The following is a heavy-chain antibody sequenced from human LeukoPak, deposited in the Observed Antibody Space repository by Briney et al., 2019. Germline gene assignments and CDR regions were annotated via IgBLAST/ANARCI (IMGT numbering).Heavy chain of an antibody. CDR3: ARRRCHRDSSGYYDY. J-gene: IGHJ4*02. V-gene: IGHV3-66*01. CDR1: GFTVSNNY. D-gene: IGHD3-22*01. Sequence: HPGGSLRLSCAASGFTVSNNYMSWVRQAPGKGLEWVSVIYSGGSTNYADSVKGRFSISRDNSKNTLHLQMNSLRAEDTAVYYCARRRCHRDSSGYYDYWGQGTLVTVSS. CDR2: IYSGGST.